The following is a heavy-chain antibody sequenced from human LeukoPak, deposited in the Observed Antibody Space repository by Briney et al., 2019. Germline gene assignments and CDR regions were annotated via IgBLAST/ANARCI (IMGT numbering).Heavy chain of an antibody. CDR3: ARESESSGWYDY. CDR1: GFTFSSYA. Sequence: PGGSLRLSCAVSGFTFSSYAFSWVRQAPGKGLEWVSAISGSGGSTYYADSIKGRLTISRDNSKNSLYLQMNSLRSDDTAVNYCARESESSGWYDYWGQGTLVTVSS. V-gene: IGHV3-23*01. J-gene: IGHJ4*02. CDR2: ISGSGGST. D-gene: IGHD6-19*01.